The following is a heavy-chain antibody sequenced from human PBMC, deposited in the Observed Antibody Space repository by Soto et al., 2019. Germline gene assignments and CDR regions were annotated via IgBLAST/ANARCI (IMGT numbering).Heavy chain of an antibody. Sequence: SGPTLVKPTQTLTLTCTFSGFSLSTSGVGVGWIRQPPGKALEWLALIYWDDDKRYSPSLKSRLTITKDTSKNQVVLTMTNMDPVDTATYYCAHRLTPFLEWSTYYFDYWGQGTLVTVSS. J-gene: IGHJ4*02. D-gene: IGHD3-3*01. CDR2: IYWDDDK. CDR3: AHRLTPFLEWSTYYFDY. V-gene: IGHV2-5*02. CDR1: GFSLSTSGVG.